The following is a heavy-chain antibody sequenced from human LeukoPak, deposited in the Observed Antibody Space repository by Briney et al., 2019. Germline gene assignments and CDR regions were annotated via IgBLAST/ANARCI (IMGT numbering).Heavy chain of an antibody. CDR1: GFTFSTYA. D-gene: IGHD3-22*01. Sequence: GGSLRLSCAAPGFTFSTYATSWVRQAPGKGLEWVSAISGSASSTYYADSVKGRFTISRDNSKNTLYLQMNSLRAEDTAVYYCAKLPYYYDSSAYRYWGQGTLVTVSS. CDR3: AKLPYYYDSSAYRY. CDR2: ISGSASST. V-gene: IGHV3-23*01. J-gene: IGHJ4*02.